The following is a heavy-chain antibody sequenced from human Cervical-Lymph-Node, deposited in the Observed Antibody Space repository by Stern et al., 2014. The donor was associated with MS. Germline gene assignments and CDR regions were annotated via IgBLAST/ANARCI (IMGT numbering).Heavy chain of an antibody. V-gene: IGHV3-33*01. J-gene: IGHJ1*01. CDR3: AREGGNTAQYFQH. CDR2: IWYDGSNR. D-gene: IGHD4-23*01. Sequence: QVQLGESGGGVVQPGRSLRLSCAASGFTFSSRGMHWVRQAPGKGLEWLAIIWYDGSNRYYADSVKGRFTISRDNSKNTLYLQMNSLRAEDTAVYYCAREGGNTAQYFQHWGQGTLVTVSS. CDR1: GFTFSSRG.